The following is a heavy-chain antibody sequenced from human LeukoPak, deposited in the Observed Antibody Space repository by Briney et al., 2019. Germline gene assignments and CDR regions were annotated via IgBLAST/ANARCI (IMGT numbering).Heavy chain of an antibody. CDR1: GFTFTSYT. CDR2: ISSSSNYI. V-gene: IGHV3-21*01. Sequence: GGSLRLSCAASGFTFTSYTMNWVRQAPGKGLEWVSSISSSSNYIYYADSVKGRFAISRDNAKNSLYLQMNSLRAEGTAVYYCARRAGNSSAYDYWGQGTLVTVSS. J-gene: IGHJ4*02. D-gene: IGHD3-22*01. CDR3: ARRAGNSSAYDY.